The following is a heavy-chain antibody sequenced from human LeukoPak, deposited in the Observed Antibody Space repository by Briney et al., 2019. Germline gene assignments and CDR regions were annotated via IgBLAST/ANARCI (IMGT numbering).Heavy chain of an antibody. V-gene: IGHV4-34*01. Sequence: KPSETLSLTCTVSGGSISSYYWSWIRQPPGKGLEWIGEINHSGSTNYNPSLKSRVTISVDTSKNQFSLKLRSVTAADTAVYYCARGLSAIVHWGQGTLVTVSS. J-gene: IGHJ4*02. D-gene: IGHD2-21*02. CDR2: INHSGST. CDR1: GGSISSYY. CDR3: ARGLSAIVH.